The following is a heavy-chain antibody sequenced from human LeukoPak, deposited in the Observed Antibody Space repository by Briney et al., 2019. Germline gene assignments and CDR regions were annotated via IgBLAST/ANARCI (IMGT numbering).Heavy chain of an antibody. CDR2: ISGSGGST. D-gene: IGHD2-2*01. J-gene: IGHJ4*02. CDR3: AKDFPPAYCSSTSCSVPDY. Sequence: GGSLRLSCAASGFTFSSYAMTWVRQAPGKGLEWVSGISGSGGSTHYADSVKGRFTISRDNSKNTLYLQMNSLRAEDTAVYYCAKDFPPAYCSSTSCSVPDYWGQGTLVTVSS. V-gene: IGHV3-23*01. CDR1: GFTFSSYA.